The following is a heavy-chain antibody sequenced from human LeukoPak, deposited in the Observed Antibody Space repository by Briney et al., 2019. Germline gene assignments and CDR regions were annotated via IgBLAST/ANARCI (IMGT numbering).Heavy chain of an antibody. V-gene: IGHV1-24*01. CDR1: GYTLTELS. Sequence: ASVTVSCKVSGYTLTELSMHWVRQAPGKGLEWMGGFDPEDGETIYAQKFQGRVTMTEDTSTDTAYMELSSLRSEDTAVYYCATGSIVGARVYWYFDLWGRGTLVTVSS. J-gene: IGHJ2*01. CDR2: FDPEDGET. D-gene: IGHD1-26*01. CDR3: ATGSIVGARVYWYFDL.